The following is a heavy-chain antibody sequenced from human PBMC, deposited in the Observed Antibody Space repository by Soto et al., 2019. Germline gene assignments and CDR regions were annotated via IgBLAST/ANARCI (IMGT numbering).Heavy chain of an antibody. V-gene: IGHV4-4*02. CDR2: IYHTGSA. J-gene: IGHJ5*02. Sequence: SETLSLTCTVSGASMTSSHWWSWVRQPPGKGLEWIGEIYHTGSANYKPSLESRVTISVDKSKNRFSLILTSVTAADTATYYCARRTTGSGWYPMFDTWGQGALVTVS. CDR1: GASMTSSHW. CDR3: ARRTTGSGWYPMFDT. D-gene: IGHD6-19*01.